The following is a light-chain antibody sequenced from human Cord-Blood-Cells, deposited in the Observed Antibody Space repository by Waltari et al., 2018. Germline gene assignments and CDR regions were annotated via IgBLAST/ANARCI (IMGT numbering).Light chain of an antibody. CDR1: SSTIGAGYD. Sequence: QSVLTQPPSVSGAPGQRVTISCTGSSSTIGAGYDVHWYQQLPGTAPKLLIYGTSNRPSGVPDRFSGSKSGTSASLAITGLQAEDEADYYCQSYDSSLSGYVFGTGTKVTVL. CDR3: QSYDSSLSGYV. CDR2: GTS. J-gene: IGLJ1*01. V-gene: IGLV1-40*01.